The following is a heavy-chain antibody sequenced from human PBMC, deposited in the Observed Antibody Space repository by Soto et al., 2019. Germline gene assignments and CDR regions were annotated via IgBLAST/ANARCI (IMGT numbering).Heavy chain of an antibody. CDR1: GFTVSSYG. J-gene: IGHJ4*02. CDR3: AKSVTYYYDSSGYYQFGY. CDR2: ISYDGSNK. D-gene: IGHD3-22*01. V-gene: IGHV3-30*18. Sequence: GGSLRLSCAASGFTVSSYGMHWVRQAPGKGLEWVAVISYDGSNKYYADSVKGRFTISRDNSKNTLYLQMNSLRAEDTAVYYCAKSVTYYYDSSGYYQFGYWGQGTLVTVSS.